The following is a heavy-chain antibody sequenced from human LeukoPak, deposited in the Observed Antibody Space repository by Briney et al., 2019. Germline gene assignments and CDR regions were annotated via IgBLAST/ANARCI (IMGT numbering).Heavy chain of an antibody. CDR3: ARVRALVVPAAEDY. V-gene: IGHV1-18*01. CDR2: ISAYNGNT. J-gene: IGHJ4*02. D-gene: IGHD2-2*01. CDR1: GYTFTSYG. Sequence: ASVKVSCKASGYTFTSYGISWVRQAPGQGLEWMGWISAYNGNTNYAQKLQGRVTMTTDTSTSTAYMELRSLRSDDTAVYYCARVRALVVPAAEDYWGQGTLVTVSS.